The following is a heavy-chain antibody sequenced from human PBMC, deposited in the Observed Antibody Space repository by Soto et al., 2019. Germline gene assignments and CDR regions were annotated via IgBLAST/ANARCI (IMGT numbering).Heavy chain of an antibody. J-gene: IGHJ4*02. CDR3: ARSAPDVDFDY. V-gene: IGHV4-59*01. CDR1: GGSISSYY. CDR2: IYYSGST. Sequence: QVQLQESGPGLVKPSETLSLTCTVSGGSISSYYWSWIRQPPGKGLEWIGYIYYSGSTDYNPSLKSRVSMSVDPSKNQFSLKLSSVTAADTAVYYCARSAPDVDFDYWGQGTLVTVSS.